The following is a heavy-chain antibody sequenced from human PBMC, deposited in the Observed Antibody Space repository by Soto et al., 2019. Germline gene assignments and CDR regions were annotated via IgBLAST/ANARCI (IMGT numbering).Heavy chain of an antibody. CDR3: ARPPAPQYSDSSGHYYVSLQFAY. V-gene: IGHV3-11*01. CDR2: ISGSGTTI. D-gene: IGHD3-22*01. Sequence: QVQLVESGGGLVKPGGSLRLSCSASGFTFSDYYMSWIRQAPGKGLECVSYISGSGTTIYYADSMKGRFTISRDNAKNSLYRQMNSRRAEDTAVYYCARPPAPQYSDSSGHYYVSLQFAYWGQGTLVTVSS. CDR1: GFTFSDYY. J-gene: IGHJ4*02.